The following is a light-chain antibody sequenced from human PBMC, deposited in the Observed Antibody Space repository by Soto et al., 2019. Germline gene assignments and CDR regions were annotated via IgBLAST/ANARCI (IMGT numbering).Light chain of an antibody. V-gene: IGKV3-20*01. CDR3: QQYGSSPIT. CDR1: QSVSSSY. Sequence: EIVLTQSPGTLSLSPGERATLSCRASQSVSSSYLAWYQQKPGQAPRLLIYSASLRATGIPDRFSGSGSGTDFSLTISRLEPEDFAVYYCQQYGSSPITFGQGTRLEIK. CDR2: SAS. J-gene: IGKJ5*01.